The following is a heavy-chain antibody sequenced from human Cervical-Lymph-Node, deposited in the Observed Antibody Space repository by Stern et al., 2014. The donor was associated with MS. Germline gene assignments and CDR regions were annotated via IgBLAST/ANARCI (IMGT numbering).Heavy chain of an antibody. CDR1: GVSISTVGYY. J-gene: IGHJ4*02. D-gene: IGHD3-16*01. CDR3: ARSDRLWGSFDY. Sequence: QVQLQESGPGLVKPSQTLTLTCTVSGVSISTVGYYWSWIRQHPGKGLEWIAYISYIGSPYYNPSIKSRISISADTSKNQFSLSLTAVTAADTALYYCARSDRLWGSFDYWGQGTLVAVSS. V-gene: IGHV4-31*03. CDR2: ISYIGSP.